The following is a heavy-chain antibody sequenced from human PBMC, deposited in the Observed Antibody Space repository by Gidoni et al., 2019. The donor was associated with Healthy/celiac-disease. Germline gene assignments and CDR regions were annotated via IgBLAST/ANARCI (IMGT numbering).Heavy chain of an antibody. J-gene: IGHJ4*02. D-gene: IGHD6-25*01. CDR2: ISGSGGST. V-gene: IGHV3-23*01. CDR3: AKDFSSGSYFDY. CDR1: GFPFSSYA. Sequence: EVQLLESGGGLVQPGGSLRLSCAASGFPFSSYAMSWVRQAPGKGLEWVSAISGSGGSTYYADSVKGRFTISRDNSKNTLYLQMNSLRAEDTAVYYCAKDFSSGSYFDYWGQGTLVTVSS.